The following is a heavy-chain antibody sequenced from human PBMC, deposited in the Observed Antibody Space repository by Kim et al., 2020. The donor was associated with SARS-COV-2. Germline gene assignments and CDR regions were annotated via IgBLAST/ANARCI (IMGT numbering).Heavy chain of an antibody. V-gene: IGHV1-8*01. CDR3: ARGVTAGVDI. D-gene: IGHD2-21*02. Sequence: NTGSAQKFQGRVTMSTDISITTAYMELSSLTSEDTAVYYCARGVTAGVDIWGQGTMVTFSS. CDR2: NT. J-gene: IGHJ3*02.